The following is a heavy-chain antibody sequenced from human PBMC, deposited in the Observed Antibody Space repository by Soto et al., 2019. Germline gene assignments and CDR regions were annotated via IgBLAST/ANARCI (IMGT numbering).Heavy chain of an antibody. CDR1: GFTFDDYA. Sequence: EVQLVESGGGLVQPGRSLRLSCAASGFTFDDYAMHWVRQAPGKGLEWVSGISWNSGSIGNADSVKGRFTISRDNAKNSLYLQMNSLRAEVTALYYCAKGVTGYSRGWYVCYFDYWGQGTLVTVSS. D-gene: IGHD6-19*01. CDR3: AKGVTGYSRGWYVCYFDY. CDR2: ISWNSGSI. V-gene: IGHV3-9*01. J-gene: IGHJ4*02.